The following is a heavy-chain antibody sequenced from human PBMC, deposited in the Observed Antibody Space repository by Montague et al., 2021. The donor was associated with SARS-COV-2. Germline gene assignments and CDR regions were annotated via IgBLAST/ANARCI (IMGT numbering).Heavy chain of an antibody. J-gene: IGHJ6*02. CDR3: ARVGRQQLVRLSGMDV. Sequence: SETLSLVCTVSGGSISSSSYYWGWIRQPPGKVLEWIGSIYYSGSTYYNPSLKSRVTISVDTSKNQFSLKLSSVTAADTAVYYCARVGRQQLVRLSGMDVWGQGTTVTVSS. CDR1: GGSISSSSYY. CDR2: IYYSGST. V-gene: IGHV4-39*07. D-gene: IGHD6-13*01.